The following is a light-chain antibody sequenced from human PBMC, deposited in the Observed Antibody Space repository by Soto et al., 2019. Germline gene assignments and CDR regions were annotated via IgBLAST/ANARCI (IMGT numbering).Light chain of an antibody. CDR1: RNDVGSYDT. CDR2: EVS. J-gene: IGLJ2*01. V-gene: IGLV2-14*01. CDR3: NSYTSSSTLA. Sequence: QSAPAQPASVSGSPGQSITISCTGTRNDVGSYDTVSWFQQHPGKAPKLMIYEVSNRPSGVSNRFSGSKSGNTASLTISGLQAEDEADYYCNSYTSSSTLAFGGGTQLTVL.